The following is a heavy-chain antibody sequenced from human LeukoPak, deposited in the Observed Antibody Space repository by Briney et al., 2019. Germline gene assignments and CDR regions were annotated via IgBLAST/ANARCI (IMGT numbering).Heavy chain of an antibody. CDR1: GYTFTGYY. V-gene: IGHV1-2*02. CDR2: INPNSGGT. D-gene: IGHD3-10*01. Sequence: ASVKVSCKASGYTFTGYYMHWVRQAPGQGLEWMGWINPNSGGTNYAQKLQGRVTMTTDTSTSTVYMELRSLISDDTAVYYCARDSRDVLLWFGEFEYWGQGTLVTVSS. CDR3: ARDSRDVLLWFGEFEY. J-gene: IGHJ4*02.